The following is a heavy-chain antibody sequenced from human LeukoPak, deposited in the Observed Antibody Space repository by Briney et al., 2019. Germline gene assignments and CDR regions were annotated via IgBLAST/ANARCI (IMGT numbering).Heavy chain of an antibody. CDR3: ARSRQASGLFSS. CDR2: IYDRGPA. CDR1: GGSINNYY. Sequence: PSETLSLTCTVSGGSINNYYWTWIRQPPGKGLEWIGCIYDRGPAHYNPSLKSRFTISVDRPKNQFFLNVTSLTAADTAVYYCARSRQASGLFSSWGQGTLVVVSS. D-gene: IGHD3-10*01. V-gene: IGHV4-59*12. J-gene: IGHJ5*02.